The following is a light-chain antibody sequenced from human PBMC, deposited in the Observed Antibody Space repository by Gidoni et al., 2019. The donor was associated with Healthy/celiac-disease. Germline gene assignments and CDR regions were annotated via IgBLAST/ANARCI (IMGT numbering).Light chain of an antibody. CDR3: CSYAGSVV. J-gene: IGLJ2*01. V-gene: IGLV2-11*01. CDR2: DVS. Sequence: QSALTQPRSMSVSPVQSVTISCTGTCSDVGGDNYVSWYQQHPGKAPKLMIYDVSKRPSGGPYRFSGSKSGNTASLTISGLQAEDEADYYCCSYAGSVVFGGGTKLTVL. CDR1: CSDVGGDNY.